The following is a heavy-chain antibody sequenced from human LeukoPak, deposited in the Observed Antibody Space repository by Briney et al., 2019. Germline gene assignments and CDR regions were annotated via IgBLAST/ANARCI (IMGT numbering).Heavy chain of an antibody. CDR1: GFTFSSYA. D-gene: IGHD3-10*01. V-gene: IGHV3-23*01. CDR3: AKALGFMVRGVPIDY. CDR2: ISGSGGST. J-gene: IGHJ4*02. Sequence: GGSLRLSCAASGFTFSSYAMSWVRQAPGKGLEWVSAISGSGGSTYYADSVKGRFTISRDNTKNTLYLQMNSLRAEDTAVYYCAKALGFMVRGVPIDYWGQGTLVTVSS.